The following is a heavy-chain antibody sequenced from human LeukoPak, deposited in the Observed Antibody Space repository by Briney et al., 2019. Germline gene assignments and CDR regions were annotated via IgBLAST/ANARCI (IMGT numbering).Heavy chain of an antibody. CDR3: ARDRGYSYGYEFMV. CDR1: GASFNTYY. J-gene: IGHJ4*02. Sequence: PSETLSLTCAVYGASFNTYYWTWIRQSPQKGLEWIGDINHSGTTNYNPSLKSRVTISVDTSKNQFSLKLASVTAADTAVYYCARDRGYSYGYEFMVWGQGALVTVSS. D-gene: IGHD5-18*01. CDR2: INHSGTT. V-gene: IGHV4-34*01.